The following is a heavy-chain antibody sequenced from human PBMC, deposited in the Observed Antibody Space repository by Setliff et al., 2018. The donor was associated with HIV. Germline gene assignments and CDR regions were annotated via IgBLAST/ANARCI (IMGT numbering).Heavy chain of an antibody. CDR1: GFTFSSYW. J-gene: IGHJ6*02. Sequence: GGSLRLSCAASGFTFSSYWMNWVRQAPGKGLEWVANIKQDGSGKYYVDSVKGRFTISADTSKNTLYLQMTRLSAEGTAVYYCARDLDPYFAMAVWGQGTTVTAP. CDR3: ARDLDPYFAMAV. V-gene: IGHV3-7*03. CDR2: IKQDGSGK.